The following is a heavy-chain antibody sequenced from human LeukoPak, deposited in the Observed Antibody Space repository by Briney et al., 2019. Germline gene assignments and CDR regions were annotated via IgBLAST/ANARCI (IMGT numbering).Heavy chain of an antibody. CDR3: AKDINADSGYEEYAFDI. CDR2: ISWNSGSI. J-gene: IGHJ3*02. CDR1: GFTFSSYS. Sequence: HSGGSLRLSCAASGFTFSSYSMSWVRQAPGKGLEWVSGISWNSGSIGYADSVKGRFTISRDNAKNSLYLQMNSLRAEDTALYYCAKDINADSGYEEYAFDIWGQGTMVTVSS. D-gene: IGHD5-12*01. V-gene: IGHV3-9*01.